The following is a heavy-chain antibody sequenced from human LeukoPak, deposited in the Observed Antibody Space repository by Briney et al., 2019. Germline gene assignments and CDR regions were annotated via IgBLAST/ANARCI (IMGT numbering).Heavy chain of an antibody. CDR2: IYTSGSS. J-gene: IGHJ4*01. CDR3: ARDISVAGSFLLFDY. CDR1: GGSISSYY. Sequence: SETLSLTCTVSGGSISSYYWSWTRQPAGKGLEWIGRIYTSGSSNSNPSLKSRVTMSADTSKSQFSLKLSSVTAADTAVYYCARDISVAGSFLLFDYWGHGTLVTVSS. D-gene: IGHD6-19*01. V-gene: IGHV4-4*07.